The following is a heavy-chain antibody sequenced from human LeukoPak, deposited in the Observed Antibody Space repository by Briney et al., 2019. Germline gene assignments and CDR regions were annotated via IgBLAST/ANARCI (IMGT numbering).Heavy chain of an antibody. J-gene: IGHJ6*02. CDR2: ISSSVSTI. CDR3: ARDGGYSGYDYGPGYYYYGMDV. D-gene: IGHD5-12*01. CDR1: GFTFSDYY. V-gene: IGHV3-11*01. Sequence: GGSLRLSCAASGFTFSDYYMSWIRQAPGKGLEWVSYISSSVSTIYYADSVKGRFTISRDNAKDSLYLQMNSLRAEDTAVYYCARDGGYSGYDYGPGYYYYGMDVWGQGTTVTVSS.